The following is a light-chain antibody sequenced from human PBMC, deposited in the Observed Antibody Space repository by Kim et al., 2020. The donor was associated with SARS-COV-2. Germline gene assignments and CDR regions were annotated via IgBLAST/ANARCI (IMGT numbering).Light chain of an antibody. J-gene: IGLJ2*01. CDR2: TNN. V-gene: IGLV1-44*01. Sequence: QRVSISCSGSTANIETNTVNWDQQLPGAAPKLLIHTNNQRPSGVPDRFSGSRFGTSASLTISGLQSEDEADYFCAAWEDSPDGYVVFGGGTQLTVL. CDR1: TANIETNT. CDR3: AAWEDSPDGYVV.